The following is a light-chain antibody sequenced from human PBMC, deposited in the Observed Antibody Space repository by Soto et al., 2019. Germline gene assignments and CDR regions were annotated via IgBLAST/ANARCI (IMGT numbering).Light chain of an antibody. Sequence: DIQMTQSPSTLSASVGDRVTITCRASQSISSSMAWYQQKPGKAPKLLIYDASSLESGVPSRFSGSGSGTEYTLTISSLQPDDFATYYCQQYNSYPLTFGGGTKVDIK. CDR1: QSISSS. J-gene: IGKJ4*01. CDR2: DAS. CDR3: QQYNSYPLT. V-gene: IGKV1-5*01.